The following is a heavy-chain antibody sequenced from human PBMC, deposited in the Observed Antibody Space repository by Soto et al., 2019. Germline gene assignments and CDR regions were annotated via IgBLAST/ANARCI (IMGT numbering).Heavy chain of an antibody. CDR3: ARGAYYYDSSGLSY. CDR1: GFTFSSYS. CDR2: ISSSSSTI. D-gene: IGHD3-22*01. V-gene: IGHV3-48*01. Sequence: EVQLVESGGGLVQPGGSLRLSCAASGFTFSSYSLNWVRQAPGKGLEWVSYISSSSSTIYDADSVKGRFTISRDNAKNSMYLQMNSLRAEDTAVYYCARGAYYYDSSGLSYWGQGTLVTVSS. J-gene: IGHJ4*02.